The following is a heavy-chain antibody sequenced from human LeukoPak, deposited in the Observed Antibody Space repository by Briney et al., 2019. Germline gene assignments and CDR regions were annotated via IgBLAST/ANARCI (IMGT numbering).Heavy chain of an antibody. CDR3: ASTGIAVAGSIDI. Sequence: SETLSLTCTVSGGSISSGDYYWSRIRQPPGKGLEWIGYIYYSGSTCYNPSLKSRVTISVDTSKNQFSLKLSSVTAADTAVYYCASTGIAVAGSIDIWGQGTMVTVSS. V-gene: IGHV4-30-4*01. D-gene: IGHD6-19*01. CDR2: IYYSGST. J-gene: IGHJ3*02. CDR1: GGSISSGDYY.